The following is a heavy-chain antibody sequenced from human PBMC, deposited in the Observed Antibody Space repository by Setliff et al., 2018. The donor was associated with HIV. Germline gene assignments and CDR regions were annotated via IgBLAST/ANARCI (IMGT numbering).Heavy chain of an antibody. CDR1: GYTFATYD. CDR2: ISVYNGNT. J-gene: IGHJ5*02. CDR3: ARGGQWLLRETGFDP. V-gene: IGHV1-8*03. Sequence: ASVKVSCKPSGYTFATYDINWVRQAPGQGLEWMGWISVYNGNTNYAQNFQGRVTITRNTSISTAYMELSSLRSEDTAVYYCARGGQWLLRETGFDPWGQGTLVTVSS. D-gene: IGHD3-22*01.